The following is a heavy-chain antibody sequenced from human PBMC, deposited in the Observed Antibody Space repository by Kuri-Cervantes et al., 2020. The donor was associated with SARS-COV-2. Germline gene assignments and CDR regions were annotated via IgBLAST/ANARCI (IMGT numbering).Heavy chain of an antibody. J-gene: IGHJ4*02. V-gene: IGHV1-18*01. Sequence: ASVKVSCKASGYTFTSYGISWVRQAPGQGLEWMGWISAYNGNTNYAQKLQGRVTMTTDTSTSTAYMELRSLRSDDTAVYYCARDYDILTGYLTLDYWGQGTLVTVSS. CDR2: ISAYNGNT. D-gene: IGHD3-9*01. CDR1: GYTFTSYG. CDR3: ARDYDILTGYLTLDY.